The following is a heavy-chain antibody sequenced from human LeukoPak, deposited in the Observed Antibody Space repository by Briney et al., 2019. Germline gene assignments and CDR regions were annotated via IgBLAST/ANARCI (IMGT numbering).Heavy chain of an antibody. Sequence: PGESLTLSCAASGFTFSNYVIHWVRQAPGKGLEWLAVISYDGTNKYYADFVKGRFTISRDHSQSTVDLQMNTLGGADTAVYYCVRSPTYYNMDVGGRGTTVTVSS. CDR1: GFTFSNYV. J-gene: IGHJ6*03. CDR3: VRSPTYYNMDV. V-gene: IGHV3-30*03. CDR2: ISYDGTNK.